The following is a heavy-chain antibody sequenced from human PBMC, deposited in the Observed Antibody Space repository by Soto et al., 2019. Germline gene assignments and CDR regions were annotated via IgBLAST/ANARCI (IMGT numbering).Heavy chain of an antibody. CDR2: ISRSGSIV. V-gene: IGHV3-11*01. Sequence: QVQLVESGGGLVKPGGSLRLSCAASGFTFSDHYMSWIGQAPGKGLEWVSYISRSGSIVYYADSVKGRFTISRVNAKNSLYLQMNSLRAEDTAVYYCARDLGYFESSGYFDYWGQGTLVTVSS. J-gene: IGHJ4*02. D-gene: IGHD3-22*01. CDR3: ARDLGYFESSGYFDY. CDR1: GFTFSDHY.